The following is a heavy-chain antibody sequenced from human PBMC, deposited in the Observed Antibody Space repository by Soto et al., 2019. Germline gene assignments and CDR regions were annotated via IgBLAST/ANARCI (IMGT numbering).Heavy chain of an antibody. Sequence: EVQLVESGGGLVQPGGSLRLSCAASGFTFSDHYMDWVRQAPGKGLEWVGRTRNKANSYTTEYAASVKGRFTISRDDSKNSLYLQMNSLKTEDTAVYYCAREGYPDAFDIRGQGTMVTVSS. CDR2: TRNKANSYTT. CDR1: GFTFSDHY. V-gene: IGHV3-72*01. J-gene: IGHJ3*02. D-gene: IGHD5-12*01. CDR3: AREGYPDAFDI.